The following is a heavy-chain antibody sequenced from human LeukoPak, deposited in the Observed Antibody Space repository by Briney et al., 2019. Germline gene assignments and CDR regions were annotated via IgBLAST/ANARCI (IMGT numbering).Heavy chain of an antibody. J-gene: IGHJ2*01. Sequence: ASVKVSCKASGYTFTGYYMHWVRQAPGQGLEWMGWINPNSGGTNYAQKFQGRVTTTRGTSISTAYMELSRLRSDDTAVYYCARGGLLWFGESPDWYFDLWGRGTLVTVSS. CDR1: GYTFTGYY. V-gene: IGHV1-2*02. D-gene: IGHD3-10*01. CDR2: INPNSGGT. CDR3: ARGGLLWFGESPDWYFDL.